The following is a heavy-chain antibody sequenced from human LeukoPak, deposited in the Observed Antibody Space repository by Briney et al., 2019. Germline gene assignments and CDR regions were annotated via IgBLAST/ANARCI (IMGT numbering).Heavy chain of an antibody. D-gene: IGHD5-18*01. CDR2: ISSNGGST. J-gene: IGHJ4*02. V-gene: IGHV3-64D*09. CDR1: GFTFSIYA. Sequence: GGSLRLSCSASGFTFSIYAIHWVRQAPGKGLEYVAAISSNGGSTYYADSVKGRFTISRDNSKNTLYLQMSSLRAEDTAVYYCAKDMGYSFGHGFDYWGQGSLVTVSS. CDR3: AKDMGYSFGHGFDY.